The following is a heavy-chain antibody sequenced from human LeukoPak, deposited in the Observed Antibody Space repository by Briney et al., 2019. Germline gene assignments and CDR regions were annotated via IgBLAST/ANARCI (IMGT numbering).Heavy chain of an antibody. D-gene: IGHD3-16*01. Sequence: SETLSLTCTVSGGSISSGGYYWSWIRQPAGKGLEWIGRIYPGRSTNYNPSLSGRVTISVDTSKNQFSLKLSSVTAADTAVYYCARDWGDWGRGTLVTVSS. J-gene: IGHJ4*02. CDR3: ARDWGD. V-gene: IGHV4-61*02. CDR2: IYPGRST. CDR1: GGSISSGGYY.